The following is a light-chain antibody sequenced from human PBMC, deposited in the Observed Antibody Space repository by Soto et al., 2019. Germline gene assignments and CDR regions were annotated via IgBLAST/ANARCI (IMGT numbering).Light chain of an antibody. J-gene: IGKJ5*01. V-gene: IGKV3-20*01. CDR1: QSVSSSY. Sequence: EIVLTQSPGTLSLSPGERATLSCRASQSVSSSYLSWYQQKPGQAPRLLIYGASSRATGISDRFSGSGSGKDFTFIISRLEPEDFAVYYCQQYGSSPFTFGQGTRLEIK. CDR3: QQYGSSPFT. CDR2: GAS.